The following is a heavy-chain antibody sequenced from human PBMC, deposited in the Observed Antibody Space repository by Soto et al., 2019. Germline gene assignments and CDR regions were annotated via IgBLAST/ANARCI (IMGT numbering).Heavy chain of an antibody. CDR1: GFTFSSYG. Sequence: QVQLVESGGGVVQPGRSLRLSCAASGFTFSSYGMHWVRQAPGKGLEWVAVIWYDGSNKYYADSVQGRFTISRDNSKNTLYLQMNSLRAEDTAVYYCARDRVESGMDVWGQGTTVTVSS. CDR3: ARDRVESGMDV. CDR2: IWYDGSNK. V-gene: IGHV3-33*01. D-gene: IGHD1-1*01. J-gene: IGHJ6*02.